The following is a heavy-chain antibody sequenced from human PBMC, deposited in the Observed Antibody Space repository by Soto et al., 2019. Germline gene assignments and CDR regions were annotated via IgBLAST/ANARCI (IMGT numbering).Heavy chain of an antibody. CDR2: ISYDGSYE. J-gene: IGHJ6*02. CDR3: EKEPTVRPIRHYDVVDV. D-gene: IGHD4-4*01. CDR1: GFTFDNYG. Sequence: GGSLRLSCAASGFTFDNYGMHWVRQAPGKGLECVAVISYDGSYEYYADSVKGRFTISRDNSKSTLFLQMNNLRIDDTAVYYCEKEPTVRPIRHYDVVDVRGHGTTVTGSS. V-gene: IGHV3-30*18.